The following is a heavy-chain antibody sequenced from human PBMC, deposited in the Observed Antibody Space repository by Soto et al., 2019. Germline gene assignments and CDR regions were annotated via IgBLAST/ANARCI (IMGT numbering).Heavy chain of an antibody. V-gene: IGHV3-48*02. Sequence: GGSLRLSCAASGFIFTSYAMNWVRQAPGKGLEWVSYISSNSGTIYYTDSVKGRFTISRDNTKNSLYLQMNSLRDEYTAVYYCARDWYYYGSGSYYPFDYWGQGTLVTV. CDR2: ISSNSGTI. J-gene: IGHJ4*02. D-gene: IGHD3-10*01. CDR1: GFIFTSYA. CDR3: ARDWYYYGSGSYYPFDY.